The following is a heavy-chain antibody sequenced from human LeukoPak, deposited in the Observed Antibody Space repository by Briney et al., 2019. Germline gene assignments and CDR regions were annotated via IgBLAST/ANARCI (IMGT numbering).Heavy chain of an antibody. J-gene: IGHJ4*02. CDR3: AREGSSWTGFDY. CDR1: GFTFSSYS. CDR2: ISSSSSYI. Sequence: PGGSLRLSCAASGFTFSSYSMNWVRQAPGKGLEWVSSISSSSSYIYYADSVKGRFTISRDNAKNSLYLQMNSLRAEDTAVYYCAREGSSWTGFDYWGQGTLVTVSS. D-gene: IGHD6-13*01. V-gene: IGHV3-21*01.